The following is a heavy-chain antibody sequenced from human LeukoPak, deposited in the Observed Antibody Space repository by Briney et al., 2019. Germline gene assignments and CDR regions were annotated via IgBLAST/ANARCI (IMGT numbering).Heavy chain of an antibody. D-gene: IGHD3-3*01. J-gene: IGHJ4*02. CDR2: ISGSGGST. CDR1: GFTVSDNY. Sequence: GGSLRLSCAASGFTVSDNYMTWVRQAPGKGLEWVSGISGSGGSTYYADSVKGRFTISRDNSKNTLYLQMNSLRAEDTAVYYCAKTTYYDFRSDYPEYYFDYWGQGTLVTVSS. V-gene: IGHV3-23*01. CDR3: AKTTYYDFRSDYPEYYFDY.